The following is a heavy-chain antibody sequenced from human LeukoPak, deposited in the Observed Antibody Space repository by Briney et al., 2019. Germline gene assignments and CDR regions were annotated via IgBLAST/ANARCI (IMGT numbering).Heavy chain of an antibody. CDR3: ARLPLRFPNWFDP. Sequence: SETLSLTCSVSGVSINSGSDHWGWIRQPPGEGLEWIGSIYYSGTTYYNPSLKSRVTISVDTSKNQFSLKLSSVTAADTAVYYCARLPLRFPNWFDPWGQGTLVTVSS. D-gene: IGHD3-3*01. CDR2: IYYSGTT. J-gene: IGHJ5*02. V-gene: IGHV4-39*01. CDR1: GVSINSGSDH.